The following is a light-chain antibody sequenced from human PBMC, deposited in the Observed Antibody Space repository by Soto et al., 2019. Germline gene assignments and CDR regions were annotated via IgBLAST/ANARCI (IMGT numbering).Light chain of an antibody. Sequence: DIQMTQSPSSLSAAVEDRVTITCRTSHSLSSYLNWYQQKPGKAPKLLIYAASSLESGVPSRFSGSGSGTDFTLTISSLQPEDFATYYCQRSYSTPWTFGQGTKVEIK. CDR2: AAS. CDR3: QRSYSTPWT. CDR1: HSLSSY. V-gene: IGKV1-39*01. J-gene: IGKJ1*01.